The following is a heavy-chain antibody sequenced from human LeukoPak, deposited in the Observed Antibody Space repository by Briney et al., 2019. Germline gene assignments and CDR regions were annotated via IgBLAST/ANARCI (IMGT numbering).Heavy chain of an antibody. CDR1: GFSFNRHW. CDR2: IRQNGNEK. Sequence: GGSLRLSCAAPGFSFNRHWMSWVRQAPGKGLEWVASIRQNGNEKYYVDSVKGRFIISRDNAENSVSLQMNSLRDEDTAIYYCARLLGESTIYDLWGQGTLVTVSS. D-gene: IGHD3-16*01. V-gene: IGHV3-7*01. J-gene: IGHJ5*02. CDR3: ARLLGESTIYDL.